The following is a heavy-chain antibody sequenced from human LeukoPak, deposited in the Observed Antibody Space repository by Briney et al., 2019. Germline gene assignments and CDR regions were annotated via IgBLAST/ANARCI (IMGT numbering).Heavy chain of an antibody. V-gene: IGHV4-59*01. CDR1: GGSISSYY. Sequence: SETLSLTCTVSGGSISSYYWSWIRQPPGKGLEWIGYIYYSGSTNYNPSLKSRVTISVDTSKNQFSLKLSSVTAADTAVYYCAREEGYDFWSGYPGYYYYYMDVWGKGTTVTVSS. CDR3: AREEGYDFWSGYPGYYYYYMDV. D-gene: IGHD3-3*01. CDR2: IYYSGST. J-gene: IGHJ6*03.